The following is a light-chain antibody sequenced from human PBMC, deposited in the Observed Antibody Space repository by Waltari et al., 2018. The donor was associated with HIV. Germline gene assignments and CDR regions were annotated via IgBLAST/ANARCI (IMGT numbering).Light chain of an antibody. CDR1: SSDVGGYNS. V-gene: IGLV2-11*01. Sequence: QSALTQPRSVSGSPGHAVTISCTGPSSDVGGYNSVSWYQQHPGKAPKLMIYDVSKRPSGVPDRFSGSKSGNTASLTISGLQAEDEADYYCCSYAGSYTGVFGTGTKVTVL. J-gene: IGLJ1*01. CDR2: DVS. CDR3: CSYAGSYTGV.